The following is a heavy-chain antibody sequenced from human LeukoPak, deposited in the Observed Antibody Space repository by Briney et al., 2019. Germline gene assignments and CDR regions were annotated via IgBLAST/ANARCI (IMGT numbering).Heavy chain of an antibody. CDR2: IYYSANT. CDR1: GASISSSY. Sequence: KSSQTLSLACTVSGASISSSYWSWIRQPPGEGLEWNGNIYYSANTNYNPSLKSRVTISVDTSRNRFSLKLSSVSAADTAVYYGARHRNFIDGGGQGILVTVSA. D-gene: IGHD2-15*01. V-gene: IGHV4-59*01. CDR3: ARHRNFIDG. J-gene: IGHJ4*02.